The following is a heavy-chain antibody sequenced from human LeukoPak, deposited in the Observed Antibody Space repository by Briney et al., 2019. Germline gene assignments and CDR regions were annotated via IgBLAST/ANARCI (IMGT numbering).Heavy chain of an antibody. J-gene: IGHJ5*02. CDR1: RFTFSSYA. D-gene: IGHD3-3*01. V-gene: IGHV3-23*01. Sequence: GGSLRLSCAASRFTFSSYAMSWVRQAPGEGLEWVSAISGSGGGTYYADSVKGLFTISRHNSKNTLYLQMNSLRAEDTAVYYCAKRVYYDFWSGPNWFDPWGQGTLVTVSS. CDR2: ISGSGGGT. CDR3: AKRVYYDFWSGPNWFDP.